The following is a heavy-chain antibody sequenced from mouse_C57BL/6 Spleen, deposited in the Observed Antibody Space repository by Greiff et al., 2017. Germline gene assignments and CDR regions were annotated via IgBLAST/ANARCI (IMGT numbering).Heavy chain of an antibody. CDR3: TRANWDRSNWYFDV. CDR1: GFTFSSYA. CDR2: ISSGGDYI. Sequence: EVQGVESGEGLVKPGGSLKLSCAASGFTFSSYAMSWVRQTPEKRLEWVAYISSGGDYIYYADTVKGRFTISRDNARNTLYLQMSSLKSGDTAMYYCTRANWDRSNWYFDVWGTGTTVTVSS. J-gene: IGHJ1*03. D-gene: IGHD4-1*01. V-gene: IGHV5-9-1*02.